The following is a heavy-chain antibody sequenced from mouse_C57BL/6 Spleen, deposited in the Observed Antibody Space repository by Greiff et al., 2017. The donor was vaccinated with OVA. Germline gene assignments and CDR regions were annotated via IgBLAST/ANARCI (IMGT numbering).Heavy chain of an antibody. Sequence: VQGVESGPGLVQPSQSLSITCTVSGFSLTSYGVHWVRQSPGKGLEWLGVIWSGGGTDYNAAFISNLSISKDNSKSQVFFKMNSLQADDTAIYYCARHGYGGWYFDVWGTGTTVTVSS. CDR1: GFSLTSYG. D-gene: IGHD2-2*01. V-gene: IGHV2-2*01. CDR2: IWSGGGT. J-gene: IGHJ1*03. CDR3: ARHGYGGWYFDV.